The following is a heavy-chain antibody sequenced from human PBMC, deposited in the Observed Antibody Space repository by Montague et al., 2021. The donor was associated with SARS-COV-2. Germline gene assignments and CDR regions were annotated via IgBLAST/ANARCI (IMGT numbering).Heavy chain of an antibody. CDR1: GGSLSSYY. CDR3: ARLSGYNPFDAFDL. CDR2: IYYSGST. Sequence: SETLSLTCTVSGGSLSSYYWSWIRQPPGKGLEWIGYIYYSGSTNYNPSLKSRVTISVDTFKNQFSLNLSSVTAADPAVYFCARLSGYNPFDAFDLWGPGTMVTVSS. V-gene: IGHV4-59*01. D-gene: IGHD5-24*01. J-gene: IGHJ3*01.